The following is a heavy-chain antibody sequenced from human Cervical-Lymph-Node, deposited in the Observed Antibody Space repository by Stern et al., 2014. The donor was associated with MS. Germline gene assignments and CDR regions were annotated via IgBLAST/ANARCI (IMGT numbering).Heavy chain of an antibody. D-gene: IGHD1-26*01. Sequence: QMQLVQSGAEVKKPGASVKVSCKGSGYTFTSYYIHWVRQAPGQGLEWMGMINPSGGTTDYAQKFRGRVTMTRDSSTNTVSMGLSSLRYDDTAMYYCARSIIGAAYDAFDIWGQGTMVIVSS. J-gene: IGHJ3*02. V-gene: IGHV1-46*01. CDR2: INPSGGTT. CDR1: GYTFTSYY. CDR3: ARSIIGAAYDAFDI.